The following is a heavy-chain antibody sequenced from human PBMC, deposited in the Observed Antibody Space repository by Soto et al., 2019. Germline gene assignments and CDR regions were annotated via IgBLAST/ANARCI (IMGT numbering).Heavy chain of an antibody. CDR3: ARGGIAAAGDRLYYFDY. CDR1: GGSISSYY. J-gene: IGHJ4*02. D-gene: IGHD6-13*01. CDR2: IYYSGST. Sequence: PSETLSLTCTVSGGSISSYYWSWIRQPPGKGLEWIGYIYYSGSTNYNPSLKSRVTISVDTSKNQFSLKLSSVTAADTAVYYCARGGIAAAGDRLYYFDYWGQGTLVTVSS. V-gene: IGHV4-59*08.